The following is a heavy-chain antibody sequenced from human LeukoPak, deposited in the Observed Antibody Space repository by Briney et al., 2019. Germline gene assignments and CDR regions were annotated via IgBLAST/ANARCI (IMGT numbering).Heavy chain of an antibody. V-gene: IGHV4-59*08. CDR2: IYYSGST. CDR3: ASLGGSTSDAFDI. Sequence: SETLSLTCTVSGGSISSYYWSWIRQPPGKGLEWIGYIYYSGSTNYNPSLKSRVTISVDTSKNQFSLKLSSVTAADTAVYYCASLGGSTSDAFDIWGQGTMVTVSS. J-gene: IGHJ3*02. D-gene: IGHD3-16*01. CDR1: GGSISSYY.